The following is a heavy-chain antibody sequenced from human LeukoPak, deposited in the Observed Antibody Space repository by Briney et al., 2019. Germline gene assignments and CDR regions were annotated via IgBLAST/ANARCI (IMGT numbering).Heavy chain of an antibody. CDR3: ATRDKYYYGSGSYYHYMDV. D-gene: IGHD3-10*01. CDR1: GGSISSYY. CDR2: IYTSGST. V-gene: IGHV4-4*07. Sequence: PSETLSLTCTVSGGSISSYYWSWIRQPAGNGLEWIGRIYTSGSTNYNPSLKSRVTMSVDTSKNQFSLKLSSVTAADTAVYYCATRDKYYYGSGSYYHYMDVWAKGPRSPSP. J-gene: IGHJ6*03.